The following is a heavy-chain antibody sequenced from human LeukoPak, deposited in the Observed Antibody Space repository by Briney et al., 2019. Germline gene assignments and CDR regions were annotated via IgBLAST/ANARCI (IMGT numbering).Heavy chain of an antibody. V-gene: IGHV3-23*01. CDR1: GFTFSSYG. J-gene: IGHJ6*03. D-gene: IGHD6-19*01. Sequence: PGGSLRLSCAASGFTFSSYGMSRVRQAPGKGLEWVSAISGSGGSTYYADSVKGRFTISRDNSKNTLYLQMNSLRAEDTAVYYCAKDGIPSGWQWLVVDGYYYYYYMDVWGKGTTVTISS. CDR2: ISGSGGST. CDR3: AKDGIPSGWQWLVVDGYYYYYYMDV.